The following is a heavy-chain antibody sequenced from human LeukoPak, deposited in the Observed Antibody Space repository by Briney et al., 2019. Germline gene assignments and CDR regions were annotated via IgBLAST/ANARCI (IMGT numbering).Heavy chain of an antibody. CDR2: INPSGGNT. V-gene: IGHV1-46*03. J-gene: IGHJ4*02. Sequence: ASVKVSCKASGYTFTSDYMHWVRQAPGHGLEWMGIINPSGGNTNYAQKFQGRVTMTRDTSTSTVYMELSSLRSEDTAVYYCAREMDGGDQDYWGQGTLVTVSS. CDR3: AREMDGGDQDY. D-gene: IGHD2-21*02. CDR1: GYTFTSDY.